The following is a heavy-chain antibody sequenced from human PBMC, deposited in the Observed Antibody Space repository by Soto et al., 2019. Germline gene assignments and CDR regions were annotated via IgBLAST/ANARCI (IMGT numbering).Heavy chain of an antibody. CDR3: ARGGQPLLYSPYYFDY. J-gene: IGHJ4*02. V-gene: IGHV4-30-2*01. D-gene: IGHD2-2*02. CDR2: IYHSGST. CDR1: GGSISSGGYS. Sequence: NPSETLSLTCAVSGGSISSGGYSWSWIRQPPGKGLEWIGYIYHSGSTYYNPSLKSRVTISVDRSKNQFSLKLSSVTAADTAVYYCARGGQPLLYSPYYFDYWGQGTLVTVSS.